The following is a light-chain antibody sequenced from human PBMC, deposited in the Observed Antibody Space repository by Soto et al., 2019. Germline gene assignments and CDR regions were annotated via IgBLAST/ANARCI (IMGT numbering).Light chain of an antibody. CDR1: QSISNH. CDR2: AAS. J-gene: IGKJ1*01. CDR3: QQSYSTPRT. Sequence: DIQMTQSPSYLSASVEDRVIITCRASQSISNHLNWYQQKPGKAPKLLIFAASSLQSGVPSRFSGSRSGPDFTLTISSLQPEDFATYYCQQSYSTPRTFGQGTKVDI. V-gene: IGKV1-39*01.